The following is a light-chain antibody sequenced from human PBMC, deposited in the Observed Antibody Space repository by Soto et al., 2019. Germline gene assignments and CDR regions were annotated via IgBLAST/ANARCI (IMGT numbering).Light chain of an antibody. V-gene: IGKV1-5*03. CDR2: KAS. CDR1: QSISYR. Sequence: DIQMTQSPSTLSASVGDRVTITCRASQSISYRLAWYQQKPGKAPNLLIYKASTLESGVPSRFSGSGSGTEFTLTISSLQPDDFATYYCQQYNIYWTFGQGTKVEIK. J-gene: IGKJ1*01. CDR3: QQYNIYWT.